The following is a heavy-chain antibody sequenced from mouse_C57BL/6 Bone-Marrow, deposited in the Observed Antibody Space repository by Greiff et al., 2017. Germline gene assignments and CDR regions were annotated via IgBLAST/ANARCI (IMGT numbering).Heavy chain of an antibody. V-gene: IGHV1-85*01. Sequence: VQRVESGPELVKPGASVKLSCKASGYTFTSYDINWVKQRPGQGLAWIGWIYPRDGSTKYNETFQGKATLTVDTSSSTAYMELHSLTSEDSAGYVCALTGTYYFDYWGQGTTLTVSS. D-gene: IGHD4-1*01. CDR3: ALTGTYYFDY. J-gene: IGHJ2*01. CDR2: IYPRDGST. CDR1: GYTFTSYD.